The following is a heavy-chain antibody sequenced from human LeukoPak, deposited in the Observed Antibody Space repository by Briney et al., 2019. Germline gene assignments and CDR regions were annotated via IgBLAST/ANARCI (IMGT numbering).Heavy chain of an antibody. Sequence: SVKVSCKASGGTFSSYTISWVRQAPGQGLEWMGRIIPILGIANYAQKFQGRVTITADKSTSTAYMELSSLRSEDTAVYYCARDYGGDYGRENWFDSWGQGTLVTVSS. CDR2: IIPILGIA. CDR3: ARDYGGDYGRENWFDS. D-gene: IGHD4-17*01. J-gene: IGHJ5*01. V-gene: IGHV1-69*04. CDR1: GGTFSSYT.